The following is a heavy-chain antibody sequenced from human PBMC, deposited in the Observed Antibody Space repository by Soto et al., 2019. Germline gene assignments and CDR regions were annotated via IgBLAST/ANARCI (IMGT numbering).Heavy chain of an antibody. CDR1: GYTFTSYY. J-gene: IGHJ4*02. D-gene: IGHD4-17*01. CDR2: INPSGGST. V-gene: IGHV1-46*01. Sequence: ASVKVSCKASGYTFTSYYMRWVRQAPGQGLEWMGIINPSGGSTSYAQKFQGRVTMTRDTSTSTVYMELSSLRSEDTAVYYCARAAYGDYFDYWGQGTLVTVSS. CDR3: ARAAYGDYFDY.